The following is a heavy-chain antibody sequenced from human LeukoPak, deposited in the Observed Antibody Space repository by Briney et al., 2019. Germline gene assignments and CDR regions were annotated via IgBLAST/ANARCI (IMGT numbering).Heavy chain of an antibody. D-gene: IGHD3-10*01. CDR3: ARGLHFTMVRGGTTNYYYGMDV. Sequence: SVKVSCKASGGSFSSYAISWVRQAPGQGLECLGRIIPIVGITNYAQKFQGRVTIIADNSTRTAYMELSSLTSEDTAVYYCARGLHFTMVRGGTTNYYYGMDVWGQGTSVTVSS. CDR2: IIPIVGIT. V-gene: IGHV1-69*04. J-gene: IGHJ6*02. CDR1: GGSFSSYA.